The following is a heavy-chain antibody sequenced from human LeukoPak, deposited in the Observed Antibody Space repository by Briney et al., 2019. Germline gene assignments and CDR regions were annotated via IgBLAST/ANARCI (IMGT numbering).Heavy chain of an antibody. CDR2: IYHSGST. J-gene: IGHJ3*02. CDR3: AREGPLLWFGEGGPNAFDI. V-gene: IGHV4-38-2*02. Sequence: SETLSLTCTVSGYSISSGYYWGWIRQPPGKGLEWIGSIYHSGSTYCNPSLKSRVTISVDTSKNQFSLKLSSVTAADTAVYYCAREGPLLWFGEGGPNAFDIWGQGTMVTVSS. CDR1: GYSISSGYY. D-gene: IGHD3-10*01.